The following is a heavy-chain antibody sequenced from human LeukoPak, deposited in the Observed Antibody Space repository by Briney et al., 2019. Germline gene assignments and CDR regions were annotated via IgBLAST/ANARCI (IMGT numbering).Heavy chain of an antibody. Sequence: SESLSLTCTVSGGSTSSYYWSWIRQPPGKGLEWIGYIYYSGSTNYNPSLKSRVTISVDTSKNQFSLKLSSVTAADTAVYYCARDRGATATYFDYWGQGTLVTVSS. D-gene: IGHD3-10*01. CDR3: ARDRGATATYFDY. J-gene: IGHJ4*02. V-gene: IGHV4-59*01. CDR2: IYYSGST. CDR1: GGSTSSYY.